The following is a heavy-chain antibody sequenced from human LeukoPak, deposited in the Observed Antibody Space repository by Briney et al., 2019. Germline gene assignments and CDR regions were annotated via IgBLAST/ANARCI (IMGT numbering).Heavy chain of an antibody. CDR3: ARDPYPPQLIDN. Sequence: PGGSLRLSCTASGFTFSLYAMNWVRQAPGKGLEWVSYIDAGRDDILYAGSVRGRFTISRDSAKNSLYLQMNSLRAEDTAVYYCARDPYPPQLIDNWGQGTLVTVSS. V-gene: IGHV3-21*05. D-gene: IGHD1-1*01. CDR2: IDAGRDDI. J-gene: IGHJ4*02. CDR1: GFTFSLYA.